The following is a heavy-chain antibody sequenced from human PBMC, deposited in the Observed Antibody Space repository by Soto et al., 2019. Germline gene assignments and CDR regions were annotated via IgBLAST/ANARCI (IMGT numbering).Heavy chain of an antibody. CDR3: ARENTMVRQYYYGMDV. CDR2: IYSGGST. J-gene: IGHJ6*02. D-gene: IGHD3-10*01. Sequence: GGAVKGSSAASGVSGSSNYMSWVRQAPGKGLEWVSVIYSGGSTYYADSVKGRFTISRDNSKNTLYLQMNSLRAEDTAVYYCARENTMVRQYYYGMDVWGQGTTVTVSS. V-gene: IGHV3-53*01. CDR1: GVSGSSNY.